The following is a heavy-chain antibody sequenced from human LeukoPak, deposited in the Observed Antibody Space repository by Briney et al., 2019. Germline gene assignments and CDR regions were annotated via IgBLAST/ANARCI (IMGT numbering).Heavy chain of an antibody. V-gene: IGHV3-7*01. CDR1: GFTFSSYW. D-gene: IGHD1-26*01. CDR3: ARVAVVGATRDAFDI. Sequence: PGGSLRLSCAASGFTFSSYWMSWVRQAPGKGLEWVANIKQDGSEKYYVDSVKGRFTISRDNAKNSLYLQMNSLRAEDTAVYYCARVAVVGATRDAFDIWGQGTMVTVSS. CDR2: IKQDGSEK. J-gene: IGHJ3*02.